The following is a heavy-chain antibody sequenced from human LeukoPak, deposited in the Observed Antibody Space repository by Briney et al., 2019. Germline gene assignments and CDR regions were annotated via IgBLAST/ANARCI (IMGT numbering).Heavy chain of an antibody. J-gene: IGHJ3*02. CDR2: INSDGGST. D-gene: IGHD1-20*01. CDR3: ARARINWNDVQSAFDI. V-gene: IGHV3-74*01. Sequence: QPGGSLRLSCAASGFTFSSYWMHWVRQAPGKGLVWVSHINSDGGSTTYAASVKGRFTISRDNAKNTLYLRMNSLRAEDTAVYYCARARINWNDVQSAFDIWGQGTVVTVSS. CDR1: GFTFSSYW.